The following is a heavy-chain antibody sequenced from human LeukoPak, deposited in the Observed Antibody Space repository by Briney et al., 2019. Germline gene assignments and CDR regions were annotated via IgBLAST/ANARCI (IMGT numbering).Heavy chain of an antibody. CDR3: AKGNRIQLWLGFDY. CDR1: GFTFSSYS. V-gene: IGHV3-21*01. CDR2: ISSSSSYI. D-gene: IGHD5-18*01. J-gene: IGHJ4*02. Sequence: GGSLRLSCAASGFTFSSYSMNWVRQAPGKGLEWVSSISSSSSYIYYADSVKGRFTISRDNAKNSLYLQMNSLRAEDTAVYYCAKGNRIQLWLGFDYWGQGTLVTVSS.